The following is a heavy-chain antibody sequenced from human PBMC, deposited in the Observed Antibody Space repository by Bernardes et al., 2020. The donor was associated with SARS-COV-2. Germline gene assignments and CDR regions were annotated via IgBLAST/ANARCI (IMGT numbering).Heavy chain of an antibody. CDR2: ISWNSGSI. J-gene: IGHJ3*01. CDR3: AKLADIVATIGSFNV. V-gene: IGHV3-9*01. CDR1: GFTFDDYA. D-gene: IGHD5-12*01. Sequence: GGSLRLSCAASGFTFDDYAMHWVRQAPGKGLEWVSGISWNSGSIGYADSVKGRFTISRDNAKNSLYLQMNSLRAEDTALYYCAKLADIVATIGSFNVWGQGTIVTVSS.